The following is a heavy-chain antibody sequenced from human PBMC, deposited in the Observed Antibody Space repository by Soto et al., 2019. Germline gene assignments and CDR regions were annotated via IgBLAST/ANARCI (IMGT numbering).Heavy chain of an antibody. Sequence: QVQLVQSGAEVKKPGASLRVSCKASGYTFNTYGISWVRQAPGKGLEWMGWISTSTGKTNYAHNFQDRVTMTTLTTTTTAYVEPRSLTTDDTAVYYCARHGCGENDVDYWGRGTLVTVSS. CDR3: ARHGCGENDVDY. J-gene: IGHJ4*02. CDR1: GYTFNTYG. CDR2: ISTSTGKT. V-gene: IGHV1-18*04. D-gene: IGHD1-1*01.